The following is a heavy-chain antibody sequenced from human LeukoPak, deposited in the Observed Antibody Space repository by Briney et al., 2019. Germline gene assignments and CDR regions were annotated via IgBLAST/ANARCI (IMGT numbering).Heavy chain of an antibody. J-gene: IGHJ4*02. CDR1: GYTFITFG. CDR3: ATWRGPGWTADSVD. CDR2: IDTSRGDT. Sequence: GASVKVSCKTSGYTFITFGINWVRQAPGQGLEWMGWIDTSRGDTHYAQNPQGRATMTTHTPTSTAYMELRSLTSNDTAVYYCATWRGPGWTADSVDWGQGTLVTVSS. V-gene: IGHV1-18*01. D-gene: IGHD5/OR15-5a*01.